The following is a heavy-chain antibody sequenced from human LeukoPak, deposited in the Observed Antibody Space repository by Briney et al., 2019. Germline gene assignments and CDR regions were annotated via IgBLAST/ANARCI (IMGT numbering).Heavy chain of an antibody. Sequence: PGGSLRLSCAASGFTFGSYSMNWVRQAPGKGLEWVSYISSSSSIIYYADSVKGRFTISRDNAKNSLYLQMNSLRAEDTAVYYCARDSSGWLNWFDPWGQGTLVTVSS. CDR3: ARDSSGWLNWFDP. J-gene: IGHJ5*02. CDR2: ISSSSSII. V-gene: IGHV3-48*01. D-gene: IGHD6-19*01. CDR1: GFTFGSYS.